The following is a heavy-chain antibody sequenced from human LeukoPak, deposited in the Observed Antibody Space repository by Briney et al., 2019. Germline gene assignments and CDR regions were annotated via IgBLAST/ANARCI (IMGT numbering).Heavy chain of an antibody. V-gene: IGHV1-18*01. D-gene: IGHD5-12*01. J-gene: IGHJ4*02. CDR1: GYTFTSYG. Sequence: ASVKVSCKAYGYTFTSYGITWVRQAPGQGPEWMGWIGAYAGKTEYAQKFQGRVTMTTDTSTNTAYMELRSLGSDDTAVYYCARDLGNRVATTPDHWGQGTLVTVSS. CDR2: IGAYAGKT. CDR3: ARDLGNRVATTPDH.